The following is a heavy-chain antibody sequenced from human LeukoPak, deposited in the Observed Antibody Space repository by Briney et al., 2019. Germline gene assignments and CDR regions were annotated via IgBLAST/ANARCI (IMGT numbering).Heavy chain of an antibody. J-gene: IGHJ1*01. V-gene: IGHV3-30*02. Sequence: GGSLRPSCAASGFTFSSYGMHWVRQAPGKGLEWVAFIRYDGSNKYYADSVKGRFTISRDNSKNTLYLQMNSLRAEDTAVYYCAKESARGSGYFQHWGQGTLVTVSS. CDR1: GFTFSSYG. D-gene: IGHD3-16*01. CDR2: IRYDGSNK. CDR3: AKESARGSGYFQH.